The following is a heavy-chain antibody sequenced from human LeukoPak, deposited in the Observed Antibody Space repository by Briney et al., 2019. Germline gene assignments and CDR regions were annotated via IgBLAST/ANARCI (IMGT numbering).Heavy chain of an antibody. Sequence: PSETLSLTCTVSGGSISNYYWSWIRQPPGKELEWIGYIYYSGSTNYNPSFKSRVTISVDTSKNQFSLSLNSVTAADTAVYYCARDLRHSGSYYFDYWGQGTLVTVSS. J-gene: IGHJ4*02. CDR1: GGSISNYY. V-gene: IGHV4-59*12. CDR3: ARDLRHSGSYYFDY. CDR2: IYYSGST. D-gene: IGHD1-26*01.